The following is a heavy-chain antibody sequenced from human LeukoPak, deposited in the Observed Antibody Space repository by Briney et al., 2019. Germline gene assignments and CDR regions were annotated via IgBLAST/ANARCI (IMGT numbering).Heavy chain of an antibody. CDR3: ARGALGAAGRLDY. Sequence: GGSLRLSCLASGFTFSNYAMSWVRQAPGKGLEWVSVIYSGGTTYYADSVKGRFTISRDNSKNTLYLQLNSLRVEDTAVYYCARGALGAAGRLDYWGQGTLVTVSS. CDR1: GFTFSNYA. V-gene: IGHV3-66*01. J-gene: IGHJ4*02. D-gene: IGHD6-13*01. CDR2: IYSGGTT.